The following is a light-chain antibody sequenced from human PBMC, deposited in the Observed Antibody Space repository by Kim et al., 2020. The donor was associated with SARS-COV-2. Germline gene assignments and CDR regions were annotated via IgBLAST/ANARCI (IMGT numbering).Light chain of an antibody. V-gene: IGKV1-33*01. CDR1: HDISNH. CDR3: QQNDDLPVT. J-gene: IGKJ4*01. CDR2: DAS. Sequence: DIQMTQSPSSLSASVGDRVTITCQASHDISNHLHWYQQKPGKAPKLLISDASDLETGVPSRFRGSGSGTDFSFTISSLQPEDIATYYCQQNDDLPVTFGGGTKVDIK.